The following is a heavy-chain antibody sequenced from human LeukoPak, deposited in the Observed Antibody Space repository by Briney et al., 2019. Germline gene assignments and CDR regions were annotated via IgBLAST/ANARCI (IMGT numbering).Heavy chain of an antibody. CDR2: IYYSGST. Sequence: SETLSLTCTVSGGSISSYYWSWIRQPPGKGLEWIGYIYYSGSTNYNPSLKSRVTISVDTSKNQFSLKLSSVTAADTAVYYCARGPESSSWYSRLGGYYYYYYMDVWGKGTTVTISS. J-gene: IGHJ6*03. CDR1: GGSISSYY. CDR3: ARGPESSSWYSRLGGYYYYYYMDV. D-gene: IGHD6-13*01. V-gene: IGHV4-59*01.